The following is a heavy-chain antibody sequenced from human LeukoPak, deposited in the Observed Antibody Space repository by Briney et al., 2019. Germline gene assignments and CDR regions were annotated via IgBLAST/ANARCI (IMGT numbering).Heavy chain of an antibody. CDR3: AVTSGWIRY. Sequence: GRSLRLSCAASGFTFSSYGMNWVRQAPGKGLEWVSYISSSGSTIYYADSVKGRFTISRDNAKNSLYLQMNSLRVEDMAVYYCAVTSGWIRYWGQGTLVTVSS. D-gene: IGHD6-19*01. CDR2: ISSSGSTI. J-gene: IGHJ4*02. CDR1: GFTFSSYG. V-gene: IGHV3-48*04.